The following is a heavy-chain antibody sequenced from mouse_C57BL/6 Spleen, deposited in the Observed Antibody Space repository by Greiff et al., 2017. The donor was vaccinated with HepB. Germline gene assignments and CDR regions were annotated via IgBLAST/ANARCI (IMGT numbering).Heavy chain of an antibody. CDR3: ARPDWDDAMDY. Sequence: EVKVVESGGGLVKPGGSLKLSSAASGFTFSDYGMHWVRQAPEKGLEWVAYISSGSSTIYYADTVKGRFTISRDNAKNTLFLQMTSLRSEDTAMYYCARPDWDDAMDYWGQGTSVTVSS. D-gene: IGHD4-1*01. CDR2: ISSGSSTI. J-gene: IGHJ4*01. V-gene: IGHV5-17*01. CDR1: GFTFSDYG.